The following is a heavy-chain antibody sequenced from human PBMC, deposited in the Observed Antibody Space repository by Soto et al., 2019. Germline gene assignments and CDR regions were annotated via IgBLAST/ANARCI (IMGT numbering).Heavy chain of an antibody. D-gene: IGHD3-22*01. CDR2: ISSSSSTI. CDR3: AREGYYDSSGYYFIDY. J-gene: IGHJ4*02. V-gene: IGHV3-48*02. CDR1: GFTFSSYS. Sequence: EVQLVESGGGLVQPGGSLRLSCAASGFTFSSYSMNWVRQAPGKGLEWVSYISSSSSTIYYADSVKGRFTISRDNAKNSLYLQMNSLRDEDTAVYYCAREGYYDSSGYYFIDYWGQGTLVTVSS.